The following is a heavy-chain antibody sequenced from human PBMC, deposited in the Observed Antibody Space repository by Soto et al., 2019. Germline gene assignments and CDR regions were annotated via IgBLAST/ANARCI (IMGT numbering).Heavy chain of an antibody. CDR1: GGALNYNA. CDR2: IVTVFGTA. Sequence: QVQLVQSGADVKKPGSSVKVSCKASGGALNYNAFSWVRQAPGQGLEWIGGIVTVFGTANHAQKFQDRVTITADESTRTVYMELRSLTSADTAVYYCARSGAYSSSQFGLDVWDQGTTVTVTS. V-gene: IGHV1-69*01. J-gene: IGHJ6*02. CDR3: ARSGAYSSSQFGLDV. D-gene: IGHD6-13*01.